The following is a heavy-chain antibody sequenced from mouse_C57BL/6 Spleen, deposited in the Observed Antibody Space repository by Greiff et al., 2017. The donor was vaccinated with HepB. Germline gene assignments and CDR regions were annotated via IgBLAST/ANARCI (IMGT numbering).Heavy chain of an antibody. J-gene: IGHJ4*01. V-gene: IGHV1-80*01. D-gene: IGHD2-10*02. Sequence: VQRVESGAELVKPGASVKISCKASGYAFSSYWMNWVKQRPGKGLEWIGQIYPGDGDTNYNGKFKGKATLTADKSSSTAYMQLSSLTSEDSAVYFCARNGYGNYGLDYWGQGTSVTVSS. CDR1: GYAFSSYW. CDR3: ARNGYGNYGLDY. CDR2: IYPGDGDT.